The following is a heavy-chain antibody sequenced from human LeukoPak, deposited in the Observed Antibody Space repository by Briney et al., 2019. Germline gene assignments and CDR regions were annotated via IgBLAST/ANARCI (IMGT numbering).Heavy chain of an antibody. V-gene: IGHV4-61*08. CDR2: IYYSGST. CDR3: ARGAPFDY. Sequence: SQTLSLTCTVSGGSISSGGYYWSWIRQPPGKGLQWIGNIYYSGSTNYNPSLKSRVTISLDTSKNQLSLKLTSMTAADTAVYFCARGAPFDYWGQGTLVTVSS. CDR1: GGSISSGGYY. J-gene: IGHJ4*02.